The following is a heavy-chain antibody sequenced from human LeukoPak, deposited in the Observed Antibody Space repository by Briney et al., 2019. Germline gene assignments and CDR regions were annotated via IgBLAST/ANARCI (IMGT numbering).Heavy chain of an antibody. D-gene: IGHD2-21*01. CDR1: GYTFTGYY. CDR3: ARESMWYYFDY. V-gene: IGHV1-2*02. Sequence: ASVKLSCKASGYTFTGYYMHWVRHAPGQGLGWMGWINPNSGGTNYAQKFQGRVTMTRDTSISTAYMELSRLRSDDTAVYYCARESMWYYFDYWGQGTLVTVSS. CDR2: INPNSGGT. J-gene: IGHJ4*02.